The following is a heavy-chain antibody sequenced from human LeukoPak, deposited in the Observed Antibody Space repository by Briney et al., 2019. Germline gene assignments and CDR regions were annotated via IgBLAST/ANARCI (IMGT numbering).Heavy chain of an antibody. D-gene: IGHD3-10*01. CDR1: GGSISSSNW. V-gene: IGHV4-4*02. J-gene: IGHJ3*02. CDR2: IYHSGST. Sequence: PSETLSLTCAVSGGSISSSNWWSWVRQPPGKGLEWIGEIYHSGSTNYNPSLKSRVTISVDKSKNQFSLKLSSVTAADTAVYYCALPYFGAGVDAFDIWGQGSMVAVSS. CDR3: ALPYFGAGVDAFDI.